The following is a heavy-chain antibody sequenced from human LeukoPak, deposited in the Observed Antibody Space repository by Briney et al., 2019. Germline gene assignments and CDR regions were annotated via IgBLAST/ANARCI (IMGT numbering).Heavy chain of an antibody. CDR3: ARYDVGWYYFDY. CDR1: GGSISSSSYY. V-gene: IGHV4-39*07. D-gene: IGHD6-19*01. J-gene: IGHJ4*02. CDR2: IYYSGST. Sequence: SETPTLTCTVSGGSISSSSYYWGWIRQPPGKGLEWIGSIYYSGSTYYNPSLKSRVTISVDKSKNQFSLKLSSVTAADTAVYYCARYDVGWYYFDYWGQGTLVTVSS.